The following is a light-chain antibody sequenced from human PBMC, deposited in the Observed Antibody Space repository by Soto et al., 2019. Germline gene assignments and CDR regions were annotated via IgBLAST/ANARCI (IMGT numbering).Light chain of an antibody. J-gene: IGKJ2*01. V-gene: IGKV3-20*01. CDR3: QQYGNSPPNT. CDR2: GAS. CDR1: QSVSSSY. Sequence: EIVLTQSPGTLSLYPGERATLSCRASQSVSSSYLAWYQQKPGQAPRVLIYGASSRATGIPDRFSGSGSGTEFTLTISRLEPEDFAVYFCQQYGNSPPNTFGQGTKVDIK.